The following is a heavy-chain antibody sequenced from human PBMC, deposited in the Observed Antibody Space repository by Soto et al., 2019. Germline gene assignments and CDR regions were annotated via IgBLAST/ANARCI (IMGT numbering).Heavy chain of an antibody. Sequence: GGSLRLSCAASGFTFSSYGMHWVRHAPGKGLEWVAVISYDGSNKYYADSVKGRFTISRDNSKNTLYLQMNSLRAEDTAVYYCAKGFFRGITIFGPDGMDVWGQGTTVTVSS. V-gene: IGHV3-30*18. CDR3: AKGFFRGITIFGPDGMDV. CDR2: ISYDGSNK. D-gene: IGHD3-3*01. J-gene: IGHJ6*02. CDR1: GFTFSSYG.